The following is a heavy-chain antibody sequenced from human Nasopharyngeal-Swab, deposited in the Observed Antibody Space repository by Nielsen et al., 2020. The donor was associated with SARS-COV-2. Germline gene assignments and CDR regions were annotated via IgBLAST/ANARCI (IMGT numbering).Heavy chain of an antibody. CDR1: GFTFSSYG. Sequence: GGSLRLSCAASGFTFSSYGMHWVRQAPGKGLEWVAVISYDGSNKYYADSVKGRFTISRDNSKNTLYLQMNSLRAEDTAVYYCAKDFRSGWTSYYYYYMDVLGKGTTVTVSS. CDR3: AKDFRSGWTSYYYYYMDV. J-gene: IGHJ6*03. CDR2: ISYDGSNK. D-gene: IGHD6-19*01. V-gene: IGHV3-30*18.